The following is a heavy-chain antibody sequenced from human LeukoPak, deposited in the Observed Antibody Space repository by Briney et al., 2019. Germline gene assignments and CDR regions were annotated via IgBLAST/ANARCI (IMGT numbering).Heavy chain of an antibody. J-gene: IGHJ4*02. CDR2: VHSSGIT. CDR3: ARERGPTGHAYGYLDY. V-gene: IGHV4-59*13. Sequence: SETLSLTCTVSGGSISTYYWSWIRQPPGKGLEWIGYVHSSGITDYNPSLKSRVTTSVDTSKNQFSLRLSSVTAADTALYYCARERGPTGHAYGYLDYWGQGTLVTVFS. CDR1: GGSISTYY. D-gene: IGHD2-8*02.